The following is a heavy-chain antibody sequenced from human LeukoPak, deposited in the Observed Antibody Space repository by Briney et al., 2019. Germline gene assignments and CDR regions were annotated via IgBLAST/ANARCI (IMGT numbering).Heavy chain of an antibody. V-gene: IGHV4-4*02. J-gene: IGHJ4*02. CDR3: ARDAYDSSGYSFDY. Sequence: SETLSLTCAVSGGSISRTNWWSWVRQPPGKGLEWIGEIYHSGNTNYNPSLKSRVTISVDKSKNPFSLKLSSVTAADTAVYYCARDAYDSSGYSFDYWGQGTLVTVSS. CDR1: GGSISRTNW. D-gene: IGHD3-22*01. CDR2: IYHSGNT.